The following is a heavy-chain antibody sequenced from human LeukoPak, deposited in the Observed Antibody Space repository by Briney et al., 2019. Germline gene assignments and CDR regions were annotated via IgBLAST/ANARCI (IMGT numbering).Heavy chain of an antibody. J-gene: IGHJ3*02. CDR1: GFTFDDYA. CDR3: ARGRSFDAFDI. Sequence: GGSLRLSCAASGFTFDDYAMHWVRQAPGKGLEWVSGISWNSGSIGYADSVKGRFTISRDNAKNSLYLQMNSLRAEDTAVYYCARGRSFDAFDIWGQGTMVTVSS. CDR2: ISWNSGSI. V-gene: IGHV3-9*01. D-gene: IGHD1-26*01.